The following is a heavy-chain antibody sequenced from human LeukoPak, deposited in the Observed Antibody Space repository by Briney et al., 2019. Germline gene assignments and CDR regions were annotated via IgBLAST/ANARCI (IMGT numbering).Heavy chain of an antibody. Sequence: GGPLRLSCAASGFTFSSYGMHWVRQAPGKGLEWVAFIGYDGSNEYYADSVKGRFTISRDNSKNTLYLQMNSLRAEDTAVYFCAKDGSQYGSGSYLEYWGQGTLVTVSS. J-gene: IGHJ4*02. D-gene: IGHD3-10*01. CDR2: IGYDGSNE. V-gene: IGHV3-30*02. CDR1: GFTFSSYG. CDR3: AKDGSQYGSGSYLEY.